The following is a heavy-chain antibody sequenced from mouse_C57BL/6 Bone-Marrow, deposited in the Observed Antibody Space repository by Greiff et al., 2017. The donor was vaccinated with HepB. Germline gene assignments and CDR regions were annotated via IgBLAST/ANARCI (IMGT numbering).Heavy chain of an antibody. D-gene: IGHD2-4*01. Sequence: VQLQQSGPELVKPGASVKMSCKASGYTFTDYNMHWVKQSHGKSLEWIGYINPNNGGTSYNQKFKGKATLTVNKSSSTAYMELRSLTSEDSAVYYCARYYEYDGYYFDYWGQGTTLTVSS. V-gene: IGHV1-22*01. CDR1: GYTFTDYN. CDR3: ARYYEYDGYYFDY. CDR2: INPNNGGT. J-gene: IGHJ2*01.